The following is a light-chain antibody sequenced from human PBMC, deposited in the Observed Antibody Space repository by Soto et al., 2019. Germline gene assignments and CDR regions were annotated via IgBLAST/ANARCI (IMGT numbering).Light chain of an antibody. Sequence: EIVLTQSPGTLSLSPGGRATLSCRASQSVGGNYLAWFQQIPGQTPRVLFYGATSRATGISDRFSARGSGADFTLTISRLEPEDFAVYYCQHYGRAPWTFGQGTKV. CDR1: QSVGGNY. CDR2: GAT. CDR3: QHYGRAPWT. V-gene: IGKV3-20*01. J-gene: IGKJ1*01.